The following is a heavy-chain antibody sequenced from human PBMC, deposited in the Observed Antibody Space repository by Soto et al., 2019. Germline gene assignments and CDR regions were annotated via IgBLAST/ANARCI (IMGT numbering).Heavy chain of an antibody. CDR1: GDSVSNDHYY. CDR2: IYYSGTT. Sequence: QVQLQESGPGLVKPSETLSLTCAVSGDSVSNDHYYWSWIRQPPGKGLEWIGYIYYSGTTNYNSYLKSRLSLSVDMSKNQFSLKLASVTAADTAVYFCARSQRGRTAFTFDYWGQGALVTVSS. CDR3: ARSQRGRTAFTFDY. D-gene: IGHD3-16*01. V-gene: IGHV4-61*01. J-gene: IGHJ4*02.